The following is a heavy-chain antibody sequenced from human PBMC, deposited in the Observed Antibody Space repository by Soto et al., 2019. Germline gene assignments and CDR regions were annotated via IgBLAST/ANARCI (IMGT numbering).Heavy chain of an antibody. J-gene: IGHJ6*02. V-gene: IGHV4-4*07. Sequence: SETLSLTCAISGGSISSHYWRWIRQPAGKGLEWIGRMYTSGVANYNPSLRSRVTMSRDTSKNHLSLKLTSVTAADAAVYYCARSGGDDGYNGMDVWGQGTTVTV. CDR2: MYTSGVA. D-gene: IGHD2-21*02. CDR3: ARSGGDDGYNGMDV. CDR1: GGSISSHY.